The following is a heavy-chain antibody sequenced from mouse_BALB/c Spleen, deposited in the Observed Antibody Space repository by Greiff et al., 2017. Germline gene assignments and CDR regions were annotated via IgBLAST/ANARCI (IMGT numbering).Heavy chain of an antibody. CDR2: IYPGNGGT. V-gene: IGHV1-12*01. D-gene: IGHD1-1*01. Sequence: QVQLQQSGAELVRSGASVKMSCKASGYTFTSYNMHWVKQTPGQGLEWIGYIYPGNGGTNYNQKFKGKATLTADTSSSTAYMQISSLTSEDSAVYFCARGGLFGAYWGQGTLVTVSA. J-gene: IGHJ3*01. CDR3: ARGGLFGAY. CDR1: GYTFTSYN.